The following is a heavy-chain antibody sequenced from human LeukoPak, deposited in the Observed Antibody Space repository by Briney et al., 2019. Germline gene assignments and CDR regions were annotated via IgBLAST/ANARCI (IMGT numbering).Heavy chain of an antibody. Sequence: PGGSLRLSCAASVFTFISAWMSGGRQAPGEGLEWGSKIKQDGSEKYYVDSVKGRFTISRDNAKNSMYLQMNSLRAEDTAVYYCARDSMVIITSGAFDIWGQGTMVTVSS. J-gene: IGHJ3*02. V-gene: IGHV3-7*01. D-gene: IGHD3-9*01. CDR1: VFTFISAW. CDR3: ARDSMVIITSGAFDI. CDR2: IKQDGSEK.